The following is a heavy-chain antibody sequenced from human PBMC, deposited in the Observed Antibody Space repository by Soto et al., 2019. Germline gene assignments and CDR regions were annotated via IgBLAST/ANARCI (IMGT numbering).Heavy chain of an antibody. CDR1: GGSISSSGYY. D-gene: IGHD2-15*01. CDR2: IYYRGST. CDR3: ARRGYCSGGSCDSLSNWFDP. V-gene: IGHV4-39*01. J-gene: IGHJ5*02. Sequence: QLQLQESGPGLVKPSETLSLTCTVSGGSISSSGYYWGWIRQPPGKGLEWIGSIYYRGSTYYNPSLKSRVTITVDTSKNPFSLKLSSVTAADTAVYYCARRGYCSGGSCDSLSNWFDPWGQGTLVTVSS.